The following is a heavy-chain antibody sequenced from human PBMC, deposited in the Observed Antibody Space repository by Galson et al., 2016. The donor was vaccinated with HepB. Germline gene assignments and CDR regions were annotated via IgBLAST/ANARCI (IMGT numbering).Heavy chain of an antibody. J-gene: IGHJ4*02. Sequence: SLRLSCAASGISFSNYWMTWVRQAPGKGLEWVANIKEDGSVKYYVDSVKGRFIISIDNAKNALYLQLNSLRAEDTAVYYCARDVNYGIFDRWGQGTLVTVSS. CDR1: GISFSNYW. V-gene: IGHV3-7*01. D-gene: IGHD3-10*01. CDR3: ARDVNYGIFDR. CDR2: IKEDGSVK.